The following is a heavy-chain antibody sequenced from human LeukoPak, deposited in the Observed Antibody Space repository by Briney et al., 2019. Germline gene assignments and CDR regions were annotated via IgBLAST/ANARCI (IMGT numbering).Heavy chain of an antibody. V-gene: IGHV3-30*18. Sequence: GRSLRLSCGASGFTFSIYGMHWVRQAPGKGLEWVAVISYDGSNKYYADSVKGRFTISRDNSKNTLHLQINSLRAEDTAVYYCAKGASGCSGTRCSLYYHDYRGQGTLVTVSS. CDR3: AKGASGCSGTRCSLYYHDY. CDR2: ISYDGSNK. J-gene: IGHJ4*02. D-gene: IGHD6-19*01. CDR1: GFTFSIYG.